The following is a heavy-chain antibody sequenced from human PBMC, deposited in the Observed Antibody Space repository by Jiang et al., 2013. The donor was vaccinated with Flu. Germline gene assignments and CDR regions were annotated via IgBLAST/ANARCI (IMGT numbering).Heavy chain of an antibody. V-gene: IGHV3-30*18. CDR2: ISYDGSNK. Sequence: HWVRQAPGKGLEWVAVISYDGSNKYYADSVKGRFTISRDNSKNTLYLQMNSLRAEDTAVYYCAKEQREGYYYGSGSSAFDIWGQGTMVTVSS. J-gene: IGHJ3*02. D-gene: IGHD3-10*01. CDR3: AKEQREGYYYGSGSSAFDI.